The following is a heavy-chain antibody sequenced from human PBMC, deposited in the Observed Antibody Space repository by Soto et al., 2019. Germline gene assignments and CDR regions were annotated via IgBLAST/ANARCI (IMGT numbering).Heavy chain of an antibody. V-gene: IGHV4-39*07. CDR1: GGSISSSSYY. J-gene: IGHJ3*02. Sequence: SETLSLTCTVSGGSISSSSYYWGWIRQPPGKGLEWIGSIYYSGSTNYNPSLKSRVTISVDTSKNQFSLKLSSVTAADTAVYYCARVNSEVPAAINVYDAFDIWGQGTMVTVSS. CDR2: IYYSGST. CDR3: ARVNSEVPAAINVYDAFDI. D-gene: IGHD2-2*01.